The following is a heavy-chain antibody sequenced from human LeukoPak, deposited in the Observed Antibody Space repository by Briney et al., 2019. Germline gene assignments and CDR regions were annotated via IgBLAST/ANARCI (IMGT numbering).Heavy chain of an antibody. CDR3: ARDLPRRVPY. CDR1: GFTVSSNY. V-gene: IGHV3-66*01. Sequence: GGSLRLSCAASGFTVSSNYMSWVRQAPGKGLEWVSVIYSGGSTYYADSVRGRFTISRDNSKNTLYLQMNSLRAEDTAVYYCARDLPRRVPYWGQGTLVTVSS. J-gene: IGHJ4*02. CDR2: IYSGGST. D-gene: IGHD2-2*01.